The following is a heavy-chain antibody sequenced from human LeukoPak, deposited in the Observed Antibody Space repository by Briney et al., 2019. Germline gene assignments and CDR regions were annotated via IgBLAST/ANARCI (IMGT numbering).Heavy chain of an antibody. CDR3: ARSQSRYYYYYGMDV. CDR1: GGSFSGYY. J-gene: IGHJ6*02. D-gene: IGHD5-24*01. V-gene: IGHV4-34*01. Sequence: SETLSLTCAVYGGSFSGYYWSWIRQPPGKGLEWIGEINHSGSTNYNPSLKSRVTISVDASKNQFSLKLSSVTAADTAVYYCARSQSRYYYYYGMDVWGQGTTVTVSS. CDR2: INHSGST.